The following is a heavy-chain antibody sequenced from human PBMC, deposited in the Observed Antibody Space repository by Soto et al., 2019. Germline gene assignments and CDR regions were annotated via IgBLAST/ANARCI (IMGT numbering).Heavy chain of an antibody. CDR3: ARVKGSVRARDWFRR. CDR2: VYYRGTT. J-gene: IGHJ5*02. V-gene: IGHV4-31*03. D-gene: IGHD3-10*01. Sequence: QVQLQESGPGLVKPSQTLPLTCTVSGDSINRGGFYWSWIRLLPGKGLEWIGYVYYRGTTYYNPSNKSRTSISVDRSKIHLTMSLTSVTAADSAVYYCARVKGSVRARDWFRRWGHGTLVIVSS. CDR1: GDSINRGGFY.